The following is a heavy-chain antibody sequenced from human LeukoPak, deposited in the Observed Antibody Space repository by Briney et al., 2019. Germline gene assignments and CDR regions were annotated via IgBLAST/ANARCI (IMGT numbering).Heavy chain of an antibody. V-gene: IGHV3-23*01. CDR3: AKDLGYCSSTSCRRRDYYYYYMDV. CDR1: GFTFSNYA. Sequence: GGSLRLSCAASGFTFSNYAMSWVRQAPGKGLEWVSAINDIGVSTYYADSVKGRFTVSRDNSKNTLYLQMNSLRAEDTAVYYCAKDLGYCSSTSCRRRDYYYYYMDVWGKGTTVTVSS. D-gene: IGHD2-2*01. CDR2: INDIGVST. J-gene: IGHJ6*03.